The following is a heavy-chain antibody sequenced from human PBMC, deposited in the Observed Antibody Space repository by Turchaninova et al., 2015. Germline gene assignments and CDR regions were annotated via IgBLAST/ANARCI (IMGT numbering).Heavy chain of an antibody. J-gene: IGHJ6*02. V-gene: IGHV1-2*06. CDR2: INPQNGGA. CDR3: ARAGIVGATNPGYYYGMDV. CDR1: GYPFTGYY. D-gene: IGHD1-26*01. Sequence: QVQPLQSGAEGTKPGASVKGPCRASGYPFTGYYLHWGRQAPGQWLEWIGRINPQNGGADYAQQSQGRVTMTRDTSVSTAYMDLTWLTSDDTAVYYCARAGIVGATNPGYYYGMDVWGQGTAIIVS.